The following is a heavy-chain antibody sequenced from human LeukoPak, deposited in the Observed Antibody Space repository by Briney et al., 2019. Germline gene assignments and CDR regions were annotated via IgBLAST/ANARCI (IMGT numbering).Heavy chain of an antibody. V-gene: IGHV3-23*01. CDR2: ISGSGGDT. D-gene: IGHD6-19*01. J-gene: IGHJ4*02. CDR3: VKDSVVVAGLVNYFDY. Sequence: GGSLRLSCTASGFTFGDYGMSWVRQAPGKGLEWVSAISGSGGDTFYTDSVKGRFTISRDNSKNTLYLQMKGLRAEDTAVYYCVKDSVVVAGLVNYFDYWGQGTLVTVSS. CDR1: GFTFGDYG.